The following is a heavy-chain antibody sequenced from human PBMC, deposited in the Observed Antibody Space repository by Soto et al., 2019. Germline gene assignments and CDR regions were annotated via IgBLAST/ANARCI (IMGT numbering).Heavy chain of an antibody. CDR3: ANDSLWDLGEAFEI. J-gene: IGHJ3*02. D-gene: IGHD1-26*01. CDR2: IRGSGGGT. CDR1: GFTFSSYA. Sequence: GSLRLSCAASGFTFSSYAISWVGQAPGMVLEWVSAIRGSGGGTYYADSGKGRFTISRDNSKNTLYRQTNRPRAEDTAVYYCANDSLWDLGEAFEIWGQATMVTV. V-gene: IGHV3-23*01.